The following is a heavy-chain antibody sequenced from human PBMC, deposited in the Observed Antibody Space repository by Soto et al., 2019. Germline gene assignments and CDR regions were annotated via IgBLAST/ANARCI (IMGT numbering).Heavy chain of an antibody. D-gene: IGHD2-15*01. Sequence: QVQLQESGPGLVKPSETLSLTCTVSGGSINNYYWSWIRQPPGKGLEWIGYVYYSGKTNYNTPLRSRVTISVDTSKNQFSLKLTSVTAEDTAVYYCARGAGWWSPWGQGILVTVSS. CDR1: GGSINNYY. CDR2: VYYSGKT. J-gene: IGHJ5*02. CDR3: ARGAGWWSP. V-gene: IGHV4-59*01.